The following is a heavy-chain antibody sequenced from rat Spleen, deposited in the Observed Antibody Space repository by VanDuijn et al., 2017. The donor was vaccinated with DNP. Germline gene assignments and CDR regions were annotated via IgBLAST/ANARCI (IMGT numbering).Heavy chain of an antibody. CDR1: GFTFSVFS. CDR2: INTNNDNT. Sequence: EVQLVESGGGLVQSGRSMTLSCTASGFTFSVFSMAWVRQTPTKSLEWVASINTNNDNTYYRDSVKGRFTVSRDSAKSTLFLQMDSLRSEDTATYYCATHHDYYWYFDLWGPGTIVTVSS. CDR3: ATHHDYYWYFDL. V-gene: IGHV5-25*01. J-gene: IGHJ1*01.